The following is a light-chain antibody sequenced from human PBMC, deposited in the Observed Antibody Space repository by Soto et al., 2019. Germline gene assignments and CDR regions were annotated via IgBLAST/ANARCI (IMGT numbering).Light chain of an antibody. CDR1: QSVSSS. CDR3: QQRSNWLYT. CDR2: DAS. Sequence: EIVLTQSPATLSLSPGERATLSCRASQSVSSSLAWYQQKPGQAPRLLIYDASNRATGIPARFSGSGSGTDFTLTISSLEPEDVAVYYCQQRSNWLYTFGQGTKLEIK. J-gene: IGKJ2*01. V-gene: IGKV3-11*01.